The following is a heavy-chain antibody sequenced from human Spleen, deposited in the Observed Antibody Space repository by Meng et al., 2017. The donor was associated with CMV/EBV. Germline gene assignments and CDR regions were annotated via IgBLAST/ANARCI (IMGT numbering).Heavy chain of an antibody. Sequence: LRLSCAVYGGSFSGYYWSWIRQPPGKGLEWIGYIYYSGSTYYNPSLKSRVTISVDASKNQFSLKLSSVTAADTAVYYCARERPDCSSTSCHPMENWFDPWGQGTLVTVSS. V-gene: IGHV4-30-4*08. CDR2: IYYSGST. J-gene: IGHJ5*02. CDR3: ARERPDCSSTSCHPMENWFDP. CDR1: GGSFSGYY. D-gene: IGHD2-2*01.